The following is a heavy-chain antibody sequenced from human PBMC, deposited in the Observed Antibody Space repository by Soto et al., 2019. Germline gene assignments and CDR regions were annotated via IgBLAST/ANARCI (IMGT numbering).Heavy chain of an antibody. V-gene: IGHV1-69*13. CDR2: IIPIFGTA. D-gene: IGHD5-18*01. Sequence: SVKVSCKASGGTFSSYAISWVRQAPGQGLEWMGGIIPIFGTANYAQKFQGRVTITADESTSTAYMELSSLRSEDTAVYYCARDLGPGRGYSYGSFDYWGQGTLVTVSS. J-gene: IGHJ4*02. CDR1: GGTFSSYA. CDR3: ARDLGPGRGYSYGSFDY.